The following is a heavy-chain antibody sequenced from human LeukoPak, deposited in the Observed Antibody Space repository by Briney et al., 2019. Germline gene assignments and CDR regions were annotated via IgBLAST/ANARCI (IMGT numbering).Heavy chain of an antibody. Sequence: TGGSLRLSCAASGFTFSSYSMNWVRQAPGKGLEWVSSISSSSSYIYYADSVKGRFTISRDNAKNSLSLQMNRLRPEDTAVYYCLRGIVDDHWGQGTMVTVSS. J-gene: IGHJ4*02. D-gene: IGHD1-26*01. CDR1: GFTFSSYS. CDR3: LRGIVDDH. CDR2: ISSSSSYI. V-gene: IGHV3-21*01.